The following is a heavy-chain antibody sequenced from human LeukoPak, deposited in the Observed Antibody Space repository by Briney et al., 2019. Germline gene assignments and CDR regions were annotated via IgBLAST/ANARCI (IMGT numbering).Heavy chain of an antibody. D-gene: IGHD6-13*01. J-gene: IGHJ4*02. CDR2: ISGSGGST. V-gene: IGHV3-23*01. Sequence: GGSLRLSCAASGFTFSTSWMSRVRQAPGKGLEWVSAISGSGGSTYYADSVKGRFTISRDNSKNTLYLQMNSLRAEDTAVYYCAKGIAAAWGFFDYWGQGTLVTVSS. CDR1: GFTFSTSW. CDR3: AKGIAAAWGFFDY.